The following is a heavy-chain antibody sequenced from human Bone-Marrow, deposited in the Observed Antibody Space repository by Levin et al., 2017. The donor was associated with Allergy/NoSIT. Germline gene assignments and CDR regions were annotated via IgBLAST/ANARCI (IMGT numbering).Heavy chain of an antibody. CDR2: IRPDGTAA. Sequence: GGSLRLSCATSGFTFSNFWMHWVRQVPGKGLMFVSTIRPDGTAANYADSVNGRFTISRDNSKKTLFLQMNTLRVEDTALYYCTNGLAGEASWGRGTLVTVSS. CDR3: TNGLAGEAS. V-gene: IGHV3-74*01. CDR1: GFTFSNFW. J-gene: IGHJ4*02. D-gene: IGHD7-27*01.